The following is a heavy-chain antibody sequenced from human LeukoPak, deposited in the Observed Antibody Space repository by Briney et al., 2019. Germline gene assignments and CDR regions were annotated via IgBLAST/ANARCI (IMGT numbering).Heavy chain of an antibody. CDR3: ARDPPYYDILTGYYAAAAFDI. Sequence: GASVKVSCKASGYTFTSYGISWVRQAPGQGLEWMGWISAYNGNTNYAQKLLGRVTMTTDTSTSTAYMELRSLRSDDTAVYYCARDPPYYDILTGYYAAAAFDIWGQGTMVTVSS. J-gene: IGHJ3*02. D-gene: IGHD3-9*01. CDR1: GYTFTSYG. CDR2: ISAYNGNT. V-gene: IGHV1-18*01.